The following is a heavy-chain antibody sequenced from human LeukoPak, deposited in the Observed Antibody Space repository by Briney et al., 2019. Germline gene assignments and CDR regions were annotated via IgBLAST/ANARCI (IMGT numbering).Heavy chain of an antibody. CDR2: FDPEDGET. CDR3: ATGGPLRYFDWLLLNYYFDY. J-gene: IGHJ4*02. Sequence: ASVKVSCKVSGYTLTELSMHWVRQAPGKGLEWMGGFDPEDGETIYAQKFQGRVTMTEDTSTDTAYMELSSLRSEDTAVYYCATGGPLRYFDWLLLNYYFDYWGQGTLVTVSS. D-gene: IGHD3-9*01. V-gene: IGHV1-24*01. CDR1: GYTLTELS.